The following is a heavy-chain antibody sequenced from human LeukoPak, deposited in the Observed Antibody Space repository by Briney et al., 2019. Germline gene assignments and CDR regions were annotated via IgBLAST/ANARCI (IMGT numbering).Heavy chain of an antibody. CDR2: IRYDGSIK. V-gene: IGHV3-30*02. CDR1: GFTFSSYG. CDR3: VGDPKRITLTLVTRRGGYFQH. J-gene: IGHJ1*01. D-gene: IGHD3-22*01. Sequence: GGSLRLSCAVTGFTFSSYGMNWVRQAPGKGLEWVAFIRYDGSIKYYADSVNGRFTISRDNSKNMLFLQMNSLRTEDTAVYYCVGDPKRITLTLVTRRGGYFQHWGQGTLVTVSS.